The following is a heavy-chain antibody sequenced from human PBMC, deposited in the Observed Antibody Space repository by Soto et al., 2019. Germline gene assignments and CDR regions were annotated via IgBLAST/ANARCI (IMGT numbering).Heavy chain of an antibody. CDR2: IYPGDSDT. V-gene: IGHV5-51*01. CDR1: GYRFTNYW. D-gene: IGHD3-10*01. J-gene: IGHJ6*02. Sequence: PGESLKISCKGSGYRFTNYWIGWVRQMPGKGLEWMGIIYPGDSDTRYSPSFQGQVTISADKSINTAYLQWSSLKASDTAMYYCAGGGVRGVITRTRDYYGMDVWGQGTTVTVSS. CDR3: AGGGVRGVITRTRDYYGMDV.